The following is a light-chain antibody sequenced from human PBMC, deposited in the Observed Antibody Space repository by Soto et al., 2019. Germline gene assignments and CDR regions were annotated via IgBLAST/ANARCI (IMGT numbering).Light chain of an antibody. J-gene: IGLJ2*01. CDR1: SSNIGSYY. CDR2: DDN. V-gene: IGLV1-51*01. CDR3: AAWDGSLSVVL. Sequence: QSVLTQPPSVSAAPGEKVTISCSGSSSNIGSYYVSWYQQFPRTAPKLLIYDDNKRPSGIPDRFSGSKSGTSATLGITGLQTGDEADYYCAAWDGSLSVVLFGGGTKLTVL.